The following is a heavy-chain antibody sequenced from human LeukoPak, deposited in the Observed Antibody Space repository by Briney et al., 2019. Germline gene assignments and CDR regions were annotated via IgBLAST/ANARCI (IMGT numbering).Heavy chain of an antibody. CDR3: DRQYYHSSGYYYGKIRYFDY. J-gene: IGHJ4*02. CDR2: IYYRGST. Sequence: PLGTLSLSCTVSLGSISSITSYWGWSRHPPGKGLGWVVCIYYRGSTTNNPSPKSRVTVSVDTPKNQFSLKLSSVTAADAAVYYCDRQYYHSSGYYYGKIRYFDYWGQGTLVTV. D-gene: IGHD3-22*01. CDR1: LGSISSITSY. V-gene: IGHV4-39*01.